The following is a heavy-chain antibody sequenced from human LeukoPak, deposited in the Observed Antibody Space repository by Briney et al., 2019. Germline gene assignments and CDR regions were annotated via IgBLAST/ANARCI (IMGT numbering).Heavy chain of an antibody. CDR3: ARGLHYSNYEGTRDY. D-gene: IGHD4-11*01. J-gene: IGHJ4*02. V-gene: IGHV4-30-2*01. Sequence: PSETLSLTCTVSGGSISSGGYYWSWIRQPPGKGLEWIGYIYHSGSTYYNPSLKSRVTISVDRSKNQFSLKLSSVTAADTAVYYCARGLHYSNYEGTRDYWGQGTLVTVSS. CDR1: GGSISSGGYY. CDR2: IYHSGST.